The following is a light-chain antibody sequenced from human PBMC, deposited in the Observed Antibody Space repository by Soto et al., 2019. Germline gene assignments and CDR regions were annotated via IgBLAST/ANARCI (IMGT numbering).Light chain of an antibody. J-gene: IGKJ4*01. CDR1: QNVDTF. CDR3: QQRNNWPVT. V-gene: IGKV3-11*01. CDR2: DAS. Sequence: DIVLTQSPGTLSLSPGERASLSCRASQNVDTFLAWYQQKPGHSPRLLIYDASKRATCIPARFSGSGSGTDFTLTISSLEPEDAAVYYCQQRNNWPVTFGAGTKVEI.